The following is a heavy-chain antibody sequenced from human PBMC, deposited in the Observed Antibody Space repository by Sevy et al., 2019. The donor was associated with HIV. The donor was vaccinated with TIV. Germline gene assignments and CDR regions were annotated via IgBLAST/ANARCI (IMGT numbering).Heavy chain of an antibody. Sequence: SETLSLTCTVSGGSISSSSYYWGWIRQPLGKGLEWIGSIYYSGSTYYNPSLKSRVTISVDTSKNQFSLKLSSVTAADTAVYYCARQLHSGYDWGSYFDYWGQGTLVTVSS. CDR2: IYYSGST. D-gene: IGHD5-12*01. CDR1: GGSISSSSYY. V-gene: IGHV4-39*01. CDR3: ARQLHSGYDWGSYFDY. J-gene: IGHJ4*02.